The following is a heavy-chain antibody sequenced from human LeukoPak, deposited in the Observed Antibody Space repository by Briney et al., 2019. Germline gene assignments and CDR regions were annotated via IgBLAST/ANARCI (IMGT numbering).Heavy chain of an antibody. V-gene: IGHV1-2*02. J-gene: IGHJ4*02. D-gene: IGHD2-15*01. CDR1: GYTFTGYY. Sequence: ASVKVSCKASGYTFTGYYMHWVRQAPGQGLEWMGWINPNSDYTFYAQKFQGRVTLTRDTSISTVYMELTTLTSDDTALYYCAVTPGDYWGQGTLVSVSA. CDR3: AVTPGDY. CDR2: INPNSDYT.